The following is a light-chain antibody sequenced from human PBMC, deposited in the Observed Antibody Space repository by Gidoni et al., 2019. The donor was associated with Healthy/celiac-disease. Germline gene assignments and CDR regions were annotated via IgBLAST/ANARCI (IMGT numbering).Light chain of an antibody. Sequence: QSALTQPRSVAGYPGQSATIACPGTSSDVGGYNYVSWYQQHPGKVPKLMISDVSKRPSGVPDRFSGSQSGNTASLTISGLQAEDEADYYCCSYAGSYTGVFGGGTKLTVL. CDR1: SSDVGGYNY. V-gene: IGLV2-11*01. CDR3: CSYAGSYTGV. CDR2: DVS. J-gene: IGLJ3*02.